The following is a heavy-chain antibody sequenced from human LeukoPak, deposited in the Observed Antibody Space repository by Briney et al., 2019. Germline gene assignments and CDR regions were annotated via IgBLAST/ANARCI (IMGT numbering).Heavy chain of an antibody. J-gene: IGHJ5*02. CDR2: INAGNGNT. CDR3: ARVFSYSYGPPYNWFDP. D-gene: IGHD5-18*01. Sequence: WASVNVSCKASGYTFTSYAMHWVRQAPGQRLEWMGWINAGNGNTKYSQKFQGRVTITRDTSASTAYMELSSLRSEDTAVYYCARVFSYSYGPPYNWFDPWGQGTLVTVSS. CDR1: GYTFTSYA. V-gene: IGHV1-3*01.